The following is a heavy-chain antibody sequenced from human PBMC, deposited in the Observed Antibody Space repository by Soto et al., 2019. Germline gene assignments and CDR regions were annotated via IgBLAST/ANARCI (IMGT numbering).Heavy chain of an antibody. CDR2: ISWNSDTI. J-gene: IGHJ4*02. V-gene: IGHV3-9*01. Sequence: EVQLVESGGGLVQPGRSLRLSCAASGFTFDEYAMHWVRQAPGKGLEWVSGISWNSDTIDYVDSVKGRFTISRDSTKKTLYMQMDSLRAEDTALYYGARSRSGSYYNPLGYWGQGTLVAVSS. D-gene: IGHD3-10*01. CDR3: ARSRSGSYYNPLGY. CDR1: GFTFDEYA.